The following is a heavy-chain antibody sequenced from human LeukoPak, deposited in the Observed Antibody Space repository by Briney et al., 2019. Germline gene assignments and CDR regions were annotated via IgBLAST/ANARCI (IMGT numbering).Heavy chain of an antibody. Sequence: PGGSLRLSCAASGFTFSSYWMHWVRHAPGKGLVWVSRINSDGSSTTYAHSVKRRFTISRDNAKNTLYLQMNSLRAEDTAVYYCARDGYDILTGYRSRGMDVWGQGTTVTVSS. J-gene: IGHJ6*02. D-gene: IGHD3-9*01. V-gene: IGHV3-74*01. CDR1: GFTFSSYW. CDR3: ARDGYDILTGYRSRGMDV. CDR2: INSDGSST.